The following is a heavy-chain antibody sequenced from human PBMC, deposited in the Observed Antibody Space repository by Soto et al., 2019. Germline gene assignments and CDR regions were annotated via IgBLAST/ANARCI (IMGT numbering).Heavy chain of an antibody. CDR2: IWYDGSNK. J-gene: IGHJ5*02. CDR1: GFTFSSYG. Sequence: PGGSLRLSCAASGFTFSSYGMHWVRQAPGKGQEWVAVIWYDGSNKYYADSVKGRFTISRDNSKNTLYLQMNSLRAEDTAVYYCAQVLFFDCVSPATWFYPRGQGDLVTVSS. D-gene: IGHD3-9*01. V-gene: IGHV3-30*02. CDR3: AQVLFFDCVSPATWFYP.